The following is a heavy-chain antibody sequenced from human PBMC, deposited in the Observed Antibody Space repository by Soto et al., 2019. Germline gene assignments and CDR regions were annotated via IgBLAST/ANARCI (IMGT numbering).Heavy chain of an antibody. Sequence: LRLSCAASGFTFSSYSMNWVRQAPGKGLEWVSYISSSSTIYYADSVKGRFTISRDNAKNSLYLQMNSLRDEDTAVYYCAREEVGATRWFDPWGQGTLVTVSS. CDR1: GFTFSSYS. V-gene: IGHV3-48*02. J-gene: IGHJ5*02. D-gene: IGHD1-26*01. CDR2: ISSSSTI. CDR3: AREEVGATRWFDP.